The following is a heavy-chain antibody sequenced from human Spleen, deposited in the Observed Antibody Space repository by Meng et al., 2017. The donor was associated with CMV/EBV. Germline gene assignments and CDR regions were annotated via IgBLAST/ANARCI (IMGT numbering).Heavy chain of an antibody. Sequence: GESLKISCAASGFTVSSNYMSWVRQAPGKGLEWVSVIYSGGSTYYADSVKGRFTTSRDNSKNTLYLQMNSLRAEDTAVYYCAKAGTDIVVVPAAIGSYYYYGMDVWGQGTTVTVSS. CDR2: IYSGGST. D-gene: IGHD2-2*02. V-gene: IGHV3-53*01. CDR1: GFTVSSNY. J-gene: IGHJ6*02. CDR3: AKAGTDIVVVPAAIGSYYYYGMDV.